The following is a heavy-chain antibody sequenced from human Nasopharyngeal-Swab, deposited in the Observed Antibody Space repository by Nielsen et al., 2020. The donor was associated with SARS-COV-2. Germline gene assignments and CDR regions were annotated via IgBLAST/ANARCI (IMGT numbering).Heavy chain of an antibody. Sequence: SETLSLTCTFSGGSISSGGYYWSWIRQHPGKGLEWIGYIYYSGSTYYNPSLKSRVTISVDTSKNQFSLKLSSVTAADTAVYYCARRGKIWLGDRSFDYWGQGTLVTVSS. CDR3: ARRGKIWLGDRSFDY. J-gene: IGHJ4*02. CDR1: GGSISSGGYY. D-gene: IGHD3-10*01. CDR2: IYYSGST. V-gene: IGHV4-31*03.